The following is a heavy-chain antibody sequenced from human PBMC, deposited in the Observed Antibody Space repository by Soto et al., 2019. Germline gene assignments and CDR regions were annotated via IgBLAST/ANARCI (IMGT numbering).Heavy chain of an antibody. Sequence: QIKLVESGGGLVKPGGSLRLSCAASGFTFSDFYMTWVRQAPGKGLEWVSYISINSNHKEYGDSMKGRHTISRDNAKNSLYLQMNSLRADDTAVYYCVRGGGGGQFDYWGQGTLVTVSS. CDR1: GFTFSDFY. D-gene: IGHD2-21*01. J-gene: IGHJ4*02. CDR3: VRGGGGGQFDY. V-gene: IGHV3-11*06. CDR2: ISINSNHK.